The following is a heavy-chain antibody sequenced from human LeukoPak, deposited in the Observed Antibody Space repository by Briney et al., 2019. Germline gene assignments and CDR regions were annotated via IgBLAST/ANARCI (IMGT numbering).Heavy chain of an antibody. CDR2: IWYDGSNK. CDR3: ARGDGYNAAEYLQH. Sequence: GRSLRLSCAASGFTFSSYGLNWVRQAPGKGLEWVADIWYDGSNKYYGDSVKGRFTISRDNSKKTLYLQMNSLRVEDTAVYYCARGDGYNAAEYLQHWGQGTLVTVS. V-gene: IGHV3-33*01. D-gene: IGHD5-24*01. CDR1: GFTFSSYG. J-gene: IGHJ1*01.